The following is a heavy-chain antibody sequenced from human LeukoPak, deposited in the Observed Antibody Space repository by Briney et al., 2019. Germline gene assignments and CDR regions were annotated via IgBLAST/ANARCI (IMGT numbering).Heavy chain of an antibody. CDR3: VKVRYYDILTGYFDY. J-gene: IGHJ4*02. Sequence: GGSLRLSCAASGFTFSSYAMSWVRQAPGKGLEWVSAISGSGGSTYYADSVKGRFTISRDNSKNTLYLQMNSLRAEDTAVYYCVKVRYYDILTGYFDYWGQGTLVTVSS. CDR1: GFTFSSYA. D-gene: IGHD3-9*01. V-gene: IGHV3-23*01. CDR2: ISGSGGST.